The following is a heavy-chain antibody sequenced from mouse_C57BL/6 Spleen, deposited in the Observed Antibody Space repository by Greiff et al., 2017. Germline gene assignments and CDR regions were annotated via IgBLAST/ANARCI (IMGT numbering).Heavy chain of an antibody. Sequence: VQLQQSGAELVRPGASVKLSCTASGFNIKDDYMHWVKQRPEQGLEWIGWIDPENGDTEYASKFQGKATIPADTSSNTAYLQLSSLTSEDTAVYYCTGLLWLRYYAMDYWGQGTSVTVSS. CDR3: TGLLWLRYYAMDY. CDR2: IDPENGDT. CDR1: GFNIKDDY. J-gene: IGHJ4*01. V-gene: IGHV14-4*01. D-gene: IGHD2-2*01.